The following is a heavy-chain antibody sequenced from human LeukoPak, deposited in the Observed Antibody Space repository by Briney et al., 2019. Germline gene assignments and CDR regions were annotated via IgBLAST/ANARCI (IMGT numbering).Heavy chain of an antibody. CDR1: GYTFTSYG. V-gene: IGHV1-18*01. CDR3: ARVCSSGYYYYYMDV. CDR2: ISAYNGNT. J-gene: IGHJ6*03. D-gene: IGHD2-2*01. Sequence: GASVKVSCKASGYTFTSYGISWVRQAPGQGLEWMGWISAYNGNTNYAQKLQGRVTMTTDTSTSTAYMELRSLRSDDTAVYYCARVCSSGYYYYYMDVWGKGTTATVSS.